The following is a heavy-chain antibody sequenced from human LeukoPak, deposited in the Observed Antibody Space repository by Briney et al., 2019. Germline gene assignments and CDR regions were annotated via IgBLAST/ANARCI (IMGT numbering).Heavy chain of an antibody. V-gene: IGHV3-23*01. J-gene: IGHJ4*02. CDR1: GFTFRIYA. D-gene: IGHD4-23*01. CDR3: AKDWTTVVTPKGYYFDS. Sequence: GGSLRLSCAAPGFTFRIYAMSWGRPAPGKGVGGVSAINGSGNRNYYADSVKGRFTISRDNSHNTLFLQMDSLRVEDTALYYCAKDWTTVVTPKGYYFDSWGQGTLVTVSS. CDR2: INGSGNRN.